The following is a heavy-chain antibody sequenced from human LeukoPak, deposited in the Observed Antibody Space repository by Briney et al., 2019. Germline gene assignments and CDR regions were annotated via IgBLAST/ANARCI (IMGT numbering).Heavy chain of an antibody. V-gene: IGHV3-48*03. CDR2: ISSTGYTT. CDR1: GFTFGSYE. J-gene: IGHJ4*02. D-gene: IGHD3/OR15-3a*01. CDR3: ARVRSGGFMDG. Sequence: GGSLRLSCAASGFTFGSYEMNWVRQAPGKGLEWVSYISSTGYTTAYADSVKGRFTISRDNAKNSLFLQKNSLRAEDTAIYYCARVRSGGFMDGWGQGTLVTVSS.